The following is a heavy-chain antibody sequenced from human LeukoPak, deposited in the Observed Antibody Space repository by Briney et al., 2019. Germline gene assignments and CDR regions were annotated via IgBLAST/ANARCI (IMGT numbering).Heavy chain of an antibody. CDR1: GDSISSGDYY. Sequence: SETLSLTWTVSGDSISSGDYYWSWIRQPTGKGQEWIGRISSSGSTNYNPSLKSRVTISVDTSKNQFSLKLSSVTAADTAVYFCARGPYSYDSSGAFDIWGQGTMVTVSS. D-gene: IGHD3-22*01. CDR2: ISSSGST. V-gene: IGHV4-61*02. J-gene: IGHJ3*02. CDR3: ARGPYSYDSSGAFDI.